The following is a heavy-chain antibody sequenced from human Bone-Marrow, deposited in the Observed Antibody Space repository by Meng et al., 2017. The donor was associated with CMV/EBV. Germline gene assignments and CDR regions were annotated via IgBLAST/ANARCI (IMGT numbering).Heavy chain of an antibody. CDR3: ARDQGTGDYYYYGMDV. J-gene: IGHJ6*02. CDR1: GYSFTSYW. CDR2: IYPGDSDT. D-gene: IGHD7-27*01. V-gene: IGHV5-51*01. Sequence: KVTCKGSGYSFTSYWIGWVRQMPGKGLEWMGIIYPGDSDTRYSPSFQGQVTISADKSISTAYLQWSSLKASDTAMYYCARDQGTGDYYYYGMDVWGQGTTVTVSS.